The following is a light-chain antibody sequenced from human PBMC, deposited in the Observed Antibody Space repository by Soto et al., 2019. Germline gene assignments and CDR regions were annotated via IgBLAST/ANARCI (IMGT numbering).Light chain of an antibody. Sequence: EIVLTQSPGTLSFSPGERATLSCRASQSVSSSYLAWYQQKPGQAPRLLIYGASSRASGIPDRFSGSGSGTDFTLTISRLEPEDFATYYCQQLNSYPITFGQGTRLEIK. V-gene: IGKV3-20*01. CDR3: QQLNSYPIT. J-gene: IGKJ5*01. CDR1: QSVSSSY. CDR2: GAS.